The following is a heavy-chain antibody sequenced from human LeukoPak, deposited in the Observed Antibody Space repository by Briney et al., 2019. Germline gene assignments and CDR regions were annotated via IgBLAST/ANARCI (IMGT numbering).Heavy chain of an antibody. V-gene: IGHV3-33*01. Sequence: PGRSLRLSCAASGFTFSSYAMHWVRQAPGKGLEWVAVIWYDGSNKYYADSVKGRFTISRDNSKNTLYLKMHSLRAEDTAVYYCARDRLAVADHANWFDPWGEKTLVTLSS. D-gene: IGHD6-19*01. CDR2: IWYDGSNK. CDR1: GFTFSSYA. CDR3: ARDRLAVADHANWFDP. J-gene: IGHJ5*02.